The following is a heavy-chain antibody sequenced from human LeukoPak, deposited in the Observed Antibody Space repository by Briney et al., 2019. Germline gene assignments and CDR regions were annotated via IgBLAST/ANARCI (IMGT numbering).Heavy chain of an antibody. D-gene: IGHD3-22*01. CDR3: ARDPFYSSGYYYVNWFDP. CDR1: GYTFTSYY. Sequence: ASVKVSCKASGYTFTSYYMHWVRQAPGQGLEWMGIINPSGGSTSYAQKFQGRVTMTRDTSISTAYMELSRLRSDDTAVYYCARDPFYSSGYYYVNWFDPWGQGTLVTVSS. V-gene: IGHV1-46*01. J-gene: IGHJ5*02. CDR2: INPSGGST.